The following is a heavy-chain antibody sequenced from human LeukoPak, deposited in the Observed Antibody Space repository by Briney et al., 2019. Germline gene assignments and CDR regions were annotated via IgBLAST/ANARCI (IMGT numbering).Heavy chain of an antibody. CDR1: GGSISNENYY. D-gene: IGHD3-10*01. J-gene: IGHJ5*01. Sequence: SETLSLTCTVSGGSISNENYYWGWIRQPPGKGLEWIGSIYYTGRTYYNPSLKSRVAISVDTSKNQFSLKLTSVTAADTALYYCGRKILRYDGSAARNWFDSWGQGTLVTVPS. CDR3: GRKILRYDGSAARNWFDS. V-gene: IGHV4-39*01. CDR2: IYYTGRT.